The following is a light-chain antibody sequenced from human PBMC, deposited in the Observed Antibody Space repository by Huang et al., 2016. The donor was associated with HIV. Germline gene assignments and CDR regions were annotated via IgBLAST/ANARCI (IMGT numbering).Light chain of an antibody. J-gene: IGKJ3*01. V-gene: IGKV1-39*01. CDR2: AAS. CDR1: QSISRY. CDR3: QQNYNTLFT. Sequence: DIQMTQSPSSLSAFVGDRVHITCRASQSISRYLNWYQQKPGKAPKLLIYAASSLQSGVPSRFSGSGSGTDFTLTISSLQPEDFAGYYCQQNYNTLFTFGPGTKVDIK.